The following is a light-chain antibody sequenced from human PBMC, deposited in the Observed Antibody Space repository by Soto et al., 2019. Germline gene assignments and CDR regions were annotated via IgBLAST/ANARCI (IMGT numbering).Light chain of an antibody. CDR1: QDISNY. V-gene: IGKV1-33*01. CDR2: DAS. J-gene: IGKJ3*01. CDR3: QQYDNLPSFT. Sequence: DIQMTQSPSSLSASVGDRVTITCQANQDISNYLHWYQQKPGKAPKLLIYDASNLETGVPSRFSGRRSGTDFTFTINSLQPEDVATYYCQQYDNLPSFTFGPGTKVDIK.